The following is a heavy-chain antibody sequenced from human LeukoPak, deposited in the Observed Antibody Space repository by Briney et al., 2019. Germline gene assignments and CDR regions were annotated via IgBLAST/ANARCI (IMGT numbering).Heavy chain of an antibody. CDR1: GFTFSSYW. V-gene: IGHV3-7*01. CDR2: IKQDGSEK. Sequence: AGGSLRLSCAASGFTFSSYWMSWVRQAPGKGLEWVANIKQDGSEKYYVDSVKGRFTISRDNAKNSLYLQMNSLRAENTAVYYCARDLGSVDCSGGSCLDIYYYYGMDVWGQGTTVTVSS. D-gene: IGHD2-15*01. CDR3: ARDLGSVDCSGGSCLDIYYYYGMDV. J-gene: IGHJ6*02.